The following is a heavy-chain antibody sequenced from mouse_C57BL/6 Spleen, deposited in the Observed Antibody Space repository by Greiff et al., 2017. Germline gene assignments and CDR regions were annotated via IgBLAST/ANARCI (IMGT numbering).Heavy chain of an antibody. CDR1: GYTFTDYE. CDR3: TSSYYGSSPFAY. J-gene: IGHJ3*01. D-gene: IGHD1-1*01. CDR2: IDPETGGT. V-gene: IGHV1-15*01. Sequence: VQLQQSGAELVRPGASVTLSCKASGYTFTDYEMHWVKQTPVHGLEWIGAIDPETGGTAYNQKFKGKAILTADKSSSPAYMELRSLTSEDSAVYYCTSSYYGSSPFAYWGQGTLVTVSA.